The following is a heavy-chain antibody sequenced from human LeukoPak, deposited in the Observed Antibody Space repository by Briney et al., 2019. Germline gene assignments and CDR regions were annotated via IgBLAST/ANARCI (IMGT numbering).Heavy chain of an antibody. D-gene: IGHD3-22*01. CDR3: ARHFDSSGYSLDAFDI. V-gene: IGHV4-59*01. CDR2: IYSSGST. Sequence: SEALSLTCTVSGGSISSYYWSWIRLPPGKGLEWLGYIYSSGSTNYNPSLTRRVTISVDTSKNQISLKLTFVTAADTALYFCARHFDSSGYSLDAFDIWGQGTMVTVSS. J-gene: IGHJ3*02. CDR1: GGSISSYY.